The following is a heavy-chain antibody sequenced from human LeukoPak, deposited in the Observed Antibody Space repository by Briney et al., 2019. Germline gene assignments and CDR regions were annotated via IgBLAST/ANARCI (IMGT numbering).Heavy chain of an antibody. Sequence: GGSLRLSCAASGFTFSSYAMSWVRRAPGKGLEWVSSISSSSSYIYYADSVKGRFTISRDNAKNSLYLQMNSLRAEDTAVYYCARDGSDILTGYYSGFDYWGQGTLVTVSS. V-gene: IGHV3-21*01. CDR1: GFTFSSYA. CDR2: ISSSSSYI. CDR3: ARDGSDILTGYYSGFDY. J-gene: IGHJ4*02. D-gene: IGHD3-9*01.